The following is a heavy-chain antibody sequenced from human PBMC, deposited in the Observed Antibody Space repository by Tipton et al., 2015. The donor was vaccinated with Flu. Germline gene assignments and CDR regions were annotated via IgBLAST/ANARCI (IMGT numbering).Heavy chain of an antibody. CDR1: GGTFSSYA. Sequence: QLVQSGPEVKKPGSSVKVSCKASGGTFSSYAISWVRQAPGQGLEWMGGIIPIFGTANYAQKFQGRVTITADKSTSTAYMELSSLRSEDTAVYYCARMRGYDFWSGAKVTLPLDYWGQGTLVTVSS. V-gene: IGHV1-69*06. CDR2: IIPIFGTA. D-gene: IGHD3-3*01. J-gene: IGHJ4*02. CDR3: ARMRGYDFWSGAKVTLPLDY.